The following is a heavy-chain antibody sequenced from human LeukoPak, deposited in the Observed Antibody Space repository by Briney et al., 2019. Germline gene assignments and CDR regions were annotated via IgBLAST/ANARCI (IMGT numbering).Heavy chain of an antibody. CDR3: ARHSHVDTAMVTIY. CDR1: GSRFTSYW. CDR2: IYPGDSDT. V-gene: IGHV5-51*01. Sequence: PGESLKIPCRGSGSRFTSYWIGWVRQMPGKGLEWMGIIYPGDSDTRYSPSFQGQVTISADKSINTAYLQWSSLKVSDTAMYYCARHSHVDTAMVTIYWGQGTLVTVSS. J-gene: IGHJ4*02. D-gene: IGHD5-18*01.